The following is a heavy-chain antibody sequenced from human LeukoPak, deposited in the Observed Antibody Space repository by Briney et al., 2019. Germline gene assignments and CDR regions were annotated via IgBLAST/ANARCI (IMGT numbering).Heavy chain of an antibody. CDR1: GYSFTSYW. D-gene: IGHD2-15*01. CDR3: ARHDRYCSGGSCQTDY. V-gene: IGHV5-51*01. J-gene: IGHJ4*02. Sequence: GEALMISCKASGYSFTSYWIGWVRQMAGKGLVWWGIIYPGDSDTRYSPSFQGQVTISADKSISTAYPQWSSLKASDNAMYYCARHDRYCSGGSCQTDYGGQGTLVTVSS. CDR2: IYPGDSDT.